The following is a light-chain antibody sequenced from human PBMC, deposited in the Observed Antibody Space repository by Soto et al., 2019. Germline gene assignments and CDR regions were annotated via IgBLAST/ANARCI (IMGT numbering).Light chain of an antibody. CDR1: QIISSY. Sequence: DIQMTQSPSSLSASVGDRFTITCRASQIISSYLNWYQQKPGKAPKLLIYAASSLQSGVPSRFSGSGSGTDFTLTISSLQPEDFATYYCQQSYSTPPTFGQGTKVDIK. CDR2: AAS. CDR3: QQSYSTPPT. J-gene: IGKJ1*01. V-gene: IGKV1-39*01.